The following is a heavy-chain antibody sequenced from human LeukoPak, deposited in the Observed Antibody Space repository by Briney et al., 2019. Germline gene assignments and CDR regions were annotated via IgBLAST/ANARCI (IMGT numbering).Heavy chain of an antibody. J-gene: IGHJ4*02. V-gene: IGHV3-21*04. D-gene: IGHD2-15*01. Sequence: GGSLRLSCAASGFTFSSYEMNWVRQAPGKGLEWVSSISSSSSYIYYADSVKGRFTISRDNAKNSLYLQMNSLRAEDTAVYYCAREYCSGGSCYPHYWGQGTLVTVSS. CDR3: AREYCSGGSCYPHY. CDR2: ISSSSSYI. CDR1: GFTFSSYE.